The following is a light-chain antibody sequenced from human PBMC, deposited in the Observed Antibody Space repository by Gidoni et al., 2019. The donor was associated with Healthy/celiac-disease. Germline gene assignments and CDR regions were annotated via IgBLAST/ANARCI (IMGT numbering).Light chain of an antibody. CDR1: SSDVGGYKY. J-gene: IGLJ2*01. CDR3: SSYTSSSTLEV. CDR2: EVS. Sequence: QSALTQPASVSGYPGQSITSSCTGTSSDVGGYKYVSWYQQHPGKAPKLMIYEVSNGPSGVSNRFSGSKSGNTASLTISGLQAEDEADYYCSSYTSSSTLEVFGGGTKLTVL. V-gene: IGLV2-14*01.